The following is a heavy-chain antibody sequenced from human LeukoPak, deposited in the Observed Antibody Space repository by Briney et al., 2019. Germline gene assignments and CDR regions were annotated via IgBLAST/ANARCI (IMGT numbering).Heavy chain of an antibody. CDR3: GSTYDTGHFDY. J-gene: IGHJ4*02. CDR1: GGTFSSYA. V-gene: IGHV1-69*13. Sequence: SVSLTCKASGGTFSSYAINWVRHAPAPGLEWKGGIIPNFGTANYAQRFQGRVTITADESTSTAYMELSSLRSEDTAVYYCGSTYDTGHFDYWGQGTLVTVSS. D-gene: IGHD3-9*01. CDR2: IIPNFGTA.